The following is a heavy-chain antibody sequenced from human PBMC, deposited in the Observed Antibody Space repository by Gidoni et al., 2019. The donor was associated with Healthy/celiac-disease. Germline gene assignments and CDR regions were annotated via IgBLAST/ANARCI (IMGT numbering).Heavy chain of an antibody. CDR1: GFSLSTSGVG. Sequence: ESGPTLVKPTQTLTLTCTFSGFSLSTSGVGVGWIRQPPGKALEWLALIYWDDDKRYSPSLKSRLTITKDTSKNQVVLTMTNMDPVDTATYYCAHRRYEWFGDHYYPPGAFDIWGQGTMVTVSS. V-gene: IGHV2-5*02. J-gene: IGHJ3*02. D-gene: IGHD3-10*01. CDR3: AHRRYEWFGDHYYPPGAFDI. CDR2: IYWDDDK.